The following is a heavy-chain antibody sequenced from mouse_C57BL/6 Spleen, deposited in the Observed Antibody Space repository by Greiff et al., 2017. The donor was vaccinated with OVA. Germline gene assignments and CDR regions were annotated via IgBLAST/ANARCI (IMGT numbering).Heavy chain of an antibody. Sequence: EVKVVESGGDLVKPGGSLKLSCAASGFTFSSYGMSWVRQTPDKRLEWVATISSGGSYTYYPDSVKGRFTISRDNAKNTLYLQMSSLKSEDTAMYYCTGGNYDYWGQGTTLTVSS. CDR1: GFTFSSYG. J-gene: IGHJ2*01. CDR2: ISSGGSYT. V-gene: IGHV5-6*01. CDR3: TGGNYDY.